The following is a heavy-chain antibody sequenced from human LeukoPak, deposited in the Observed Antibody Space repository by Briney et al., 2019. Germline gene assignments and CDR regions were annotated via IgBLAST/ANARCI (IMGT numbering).Heavy chain of an antibody. D-gene: IGHD2-21*02. CDR1: GYSFTSYW. Sequence: GESLKISCKGSGYSFTSYWIGWVRQLPGKGLEWMGTIYPGDSDTRYSPSFQGQVTISADKSISTAYLQWSSLKASDTAMYYCARGDCGGDCYSGSPDYWGQGTLVTVSS. CDR3: ARGDCGGDCYSGSPDY. J-gene: IGHJ4*02. CDR2: IYPGDSDT. V-gene: IGHV5-51*01.